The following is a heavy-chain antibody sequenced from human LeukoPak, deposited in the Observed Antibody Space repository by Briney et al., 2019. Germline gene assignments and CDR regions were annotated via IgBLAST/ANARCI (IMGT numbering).Heavy chain of an antibody. CDR1: GGSISSNY. D-gene: IGHD1-26*01. V-gene: IGHV4-4*09. CDR3: AQRQGPTSGSYDYFDP. J-gene: IGHJ5*02. Sequence: PSETLSLTCTVSGGSISSNYWAWLRQPPGQGLEWIAYIHSSGYTNYNPFLRSRVTISVDTSKNEFSLKVTSVTAADTAVYYCAQRQGPTSGSYDYFDPWGQGTLVTVSS. CDR2: IHSSGYT.